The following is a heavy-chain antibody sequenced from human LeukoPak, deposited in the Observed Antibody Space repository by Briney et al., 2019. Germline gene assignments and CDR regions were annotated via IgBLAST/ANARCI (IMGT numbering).Heavy chain of an antibody. V-gene: IGHV3-23*01. J-gene: IGHJ4*02. Sequence: PGGSLGLSCAASGFTFSSYAMSWVRQAPGKGLEWVSAISGSGGSTYYADSVKGRFTISRDNSKNTLYLQMNSLRAEDTAVYYCAKDHWAMVTIFDYWGQGTLVTVSS. D-gene: IGHD5-18*01. CDR1: GFTFSSYA. CDR3: AKDHWAMVTIFDY. CDR2: ISGSGGST.